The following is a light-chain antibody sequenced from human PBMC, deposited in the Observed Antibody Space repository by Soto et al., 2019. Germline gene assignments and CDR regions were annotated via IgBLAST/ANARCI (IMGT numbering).Light chain of an antibody. Sequence: DIQMTQSPSTLSGSVGDRVTITCRASQTISSWLAWYQQKPGKAPKLLIYKASTLKSGVPSRFSGSGSGTEFTLTISSLQSEDFAVYNCQQYNNWPWTFGQGTRWIS. V-gene: IGKV1-5*03. CDR1: QTISSW. CDR2: KAS. J-gene: IGKJ1*01. CDR3: QQYNNWPWT.